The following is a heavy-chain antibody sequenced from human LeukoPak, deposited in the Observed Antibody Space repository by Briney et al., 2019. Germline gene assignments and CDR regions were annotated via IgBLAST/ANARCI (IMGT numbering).Heavy chain of an antibody. D-gene: IGHD3-9*01. CDR1: GFTFSSYS. V-gene: IGHV3-21*01. J-gene: IGHJ4*02. CDR3: ARYDILTGYSYYFDY. CDR2: ISSSSSYI. Sequence: PGGSLRLSCAASGFTFSSYSMNWVRQAPGKGLEWGSSISSSSSYIYYADSVKGRFTISRDNAKNSLYLQMNSLRAEDTAVYYCARYDILTGYSYYFDYWGQGTLVTVSS.